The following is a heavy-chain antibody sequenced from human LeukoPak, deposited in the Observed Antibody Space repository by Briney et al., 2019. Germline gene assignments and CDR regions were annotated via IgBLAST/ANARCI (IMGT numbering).Heavy chain of an antibody. J-gene: IGHJ2*01. CDR3: AREFPVTTGDWYLDF. D-gene: IGHD4-17*01. Sequence: QSGGSLRLSCAASGFTFSSYGMQWVRQAPGKGLEWVAVISYYGSNKYYADFVKGRFTISRDNSKNTLYLQMNSLSPEGTAVYYCAREFPVTTGDWYLDFWGPGTLVTVSS. CDR2: ISYYGSNK. V-gene: IGHV3-30*05. CDR1: GFTFSSYG.